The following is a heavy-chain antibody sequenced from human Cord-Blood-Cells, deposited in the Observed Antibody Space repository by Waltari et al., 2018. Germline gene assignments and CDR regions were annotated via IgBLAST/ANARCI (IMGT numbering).Heavy chain of an antibody. CDR2: INHSGST. V-gene: IGHV4-34*01. CDR3: ARGGGYYDFWSGYQDWYFDL. Sequence: QVQLQQWGAGLLKPSETLSLTCAVYGGSFSGYYWSWIRQPPGKGREWIGEINHSGSTNYNPSLKSRVTISVDTSKNQFSLKLSSVTAADTAVYYCARGGGYYDFWSGYQDWYFDLWGRGTLVTVSS. D-gene: IGHD3-3*01. CDR1: GGSFSGYY. J-gene: IGHJ2*01.